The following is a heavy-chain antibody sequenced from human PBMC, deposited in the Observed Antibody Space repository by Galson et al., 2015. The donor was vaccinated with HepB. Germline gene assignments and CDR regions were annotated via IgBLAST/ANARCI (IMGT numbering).Heavy chain of an antibody. CDR3: ARDENYAFDI. Sequence: CAISGDRVSSNSAAWNWIRQSPSRGLEWLGRTSYRSKWYNDYAVCVKSRITINPDTSKNQFSLKLSSVTAADTAVYSCARDENYAFDISSNGTMITASS. CDR2: TSYRSKWYN. V-gene: IGHV6-1*01. J-gene: IGHJ3*02. CDR1: GDRVSSNSAA. D-gene: IGHD5-24*01.